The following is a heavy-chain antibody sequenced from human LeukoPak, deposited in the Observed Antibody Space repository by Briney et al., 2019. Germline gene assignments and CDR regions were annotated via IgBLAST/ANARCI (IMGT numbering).Heavy chain of an antibody. Sequence: GRSLRLSCAASGFTFSNYGIHWVRQAPGKGLEWVAVIWYDGSNKYYADSVKGRFTISRDNSKNTLYLQMNSLRAEDTAVYYCAKGQLDYWGQGTLVTVSS. V-gene: IGHV3-33*06. CDR1: GFTFSNYG. CDR2: IWYDGSNK. CDR3: AKGQLDY. D-gene: IGHD6-6*01. J-gene: IGHJ4*02.